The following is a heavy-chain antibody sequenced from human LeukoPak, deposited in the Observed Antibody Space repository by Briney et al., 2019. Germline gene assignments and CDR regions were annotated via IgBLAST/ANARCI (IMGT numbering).Heavy chain of an antibody. D-gene: IGHD2-2*02. J-gene: IGHJ4*02. Sequence: GESLKISCKGSGYSFSNNWIAWVRQMPGKGLEWMGVIYHSDSGTRYSPSFRGQVSISADKSVNTAFLQWSGLKASDTATYYCARGYCSTNSCYKFDYWGQGTLVTVSS. CDR3: ARGYCSTNSCYKFDY. CDR1: GYSFSNNW. CDR2: IYHSDSGT. V-gene: IGHV5-51*01.